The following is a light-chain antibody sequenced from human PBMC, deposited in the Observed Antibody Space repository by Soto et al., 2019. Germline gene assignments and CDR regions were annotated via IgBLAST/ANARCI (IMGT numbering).Light chain of an antibody. J-gene: IGLJ1*01. CDR1: SSDVDGYTY. CDR2: DVS. Sequence: QSALTQPASVSGSPGQSITISCAGTSSDVDGYTYVSWYQQHPGKAPKLMIYDVSNRPSGVSNRFSGSKSGNTASLTISVLQAEDEDDYYCTSYTSSSTPYVFGGGTKVTVL. CDR3: TSYTSSSTPYV. V-gene: IGLV2-14*01.